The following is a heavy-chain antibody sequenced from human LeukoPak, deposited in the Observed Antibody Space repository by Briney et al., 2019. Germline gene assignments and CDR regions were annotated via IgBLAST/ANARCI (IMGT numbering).Heavy chain of an antibody. V-gene: IGHV1-69*13. D-gene: IGHD2-2*02. J-gene: IGHJ3*02. CDR1: GGTFSSYA. CDR2: IIPIFGKA. CDR3: ARDRWGVVVPAAIDAFDI. Sequence: ASVKVSCKASGGTFSSYAISWVRQATGQGLEWMGGIIPIFGKANYAQKFQGRVTITADESTSTAYMELSSLRSEDTAVYYCARDRWGVVVPAAIDAFDIWGQGTMVTVSS.